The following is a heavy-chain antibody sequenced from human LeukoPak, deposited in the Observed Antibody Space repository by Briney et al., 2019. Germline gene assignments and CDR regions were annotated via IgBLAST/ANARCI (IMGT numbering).Heavy chain of an antibody. CDR3: AKVGPTQLLRYFDCLSLAWFDP. V-gene: IGHV1-69*01. CDR1: GGTFSSYA. CDR2: IIPIFGTA. D-gene: IGHD3-9*01. J-gene: IGHJ5*02. Sequence: ASVKVSCKASGGTFSSYAISWVRQAPGHGLEWMGGIIPIFGTANDAQKFQGRVTITADESTRTADIETSSLRSEDTDVYYCAKVGPTQLLRYFDCLSLAWFDPWGQGTLVTVS.